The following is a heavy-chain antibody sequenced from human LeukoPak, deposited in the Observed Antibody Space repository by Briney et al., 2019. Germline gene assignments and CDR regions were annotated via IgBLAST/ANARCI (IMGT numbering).Heavy chain of an antibody. J-gene: IGHJ4*02. Sequence: GGSLRLSCAASGFTFSSYAMSWVRQAPGKGLEWVSAISGSDGSTYYADSVKGRFTISRDNSKNTLYLQMNSLRAEDTAVYYCAKVKYYYDSSGSDYWGQGTLVTVSS. CDR2: ISGSDGST. V-gene: IGHV3-23*01. D-gene: IGHD3-22*01. CDR1: GFTFSSYA. CDR3: AKVKYYYDSSGSDY.